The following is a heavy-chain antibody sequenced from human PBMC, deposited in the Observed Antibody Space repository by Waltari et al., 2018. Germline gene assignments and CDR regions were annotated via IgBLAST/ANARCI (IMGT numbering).Heavy chain of an antibody. J-gene: IGHJ4*02. CDR1: GFTFNTYW. CDR2: INSGGSMI. V-gene: IGHV3-74*01. D-gene: IGHD3-10*01. CDR3: ARGGGSLDY. Sequence: EVQLVESGGGLVRPGGSLRLSCAASGFTFNTYWMRWVRQATGTGLVCVARINSGGSMISYAASGKGRFTSSGDNAKNTLYLQMNRLRAEDTAVYYCARGGGSLDYWGQGTQVTVSS.